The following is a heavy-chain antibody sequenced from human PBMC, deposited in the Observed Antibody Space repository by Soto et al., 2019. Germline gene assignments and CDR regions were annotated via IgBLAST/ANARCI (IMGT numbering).Heavy chain of an antibody. D-gene: IGHD3-22*01. CDR3: AHNMGYDSSGYYYEVPIL. V-gene: IGHV2-5*02. J-gene: IGHJ4*02. CDR2: IYWDDDK. CDR1: GFSLSTGGVG. Sequence: QITLKESGPTLVKPTQTLTLTCTFSGFSLSTGGVGVGWIRQPPGKALEWLAIIYWDDDKRYSPSLKSRLTITKDTSKNPVVLTMTNVDPVDTATYYCAHNMGYDSSGYYYEVPILWGQGTLVTVSS.